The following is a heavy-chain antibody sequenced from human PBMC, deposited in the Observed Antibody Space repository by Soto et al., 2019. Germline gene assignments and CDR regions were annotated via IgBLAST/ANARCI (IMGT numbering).Heavy chain of an antibody. V-gene: IGHV4-31*03. D-gene: IGHD1-26*01. J-gene: IGHJ4*02. Sequence: SETLSLTCTVSGGSISSGGYYWSWIRQHPGKGLEWIGYIYYSGSTYYNPSLKSRVTISVDTSAGTVYMQLSSLTSEDTAVYYCARDDSGFSGSHYIDYFNYWGQGALVTVSS. CDR2: IYYSGST. CDR3: ARDDSGFSGSHYIDYFNY. CDR1: GGSISSGGYY.